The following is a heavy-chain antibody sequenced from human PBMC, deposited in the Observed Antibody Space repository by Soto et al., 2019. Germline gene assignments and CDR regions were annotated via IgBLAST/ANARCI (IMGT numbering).Heavy chain of an antibody. J-gene: IGHJ5*02. V-gene: IGHV4-4*07. CDR3: ARDQGVVVTADNWFDP. D-gene: IGHD2-21*02. Sequence: SETLSLTCTVSGGSITDYSWVWIRQHAGKGLEWIGRIFSSGSTNYNPSLKGRITMSLDTSKNQFSLKLNSATATDTAVYFCARDQGVVVTADNWFDPRGQGILVTVSS. CDR1: GGSITDYS. CDR2: IFSSGST.